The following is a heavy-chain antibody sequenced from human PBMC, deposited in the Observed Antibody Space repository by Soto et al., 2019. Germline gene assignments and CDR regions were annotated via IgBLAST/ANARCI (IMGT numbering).Heavy chain of an antibody. Sequence: ASVKVSCKASGYTFTGYYMHWVRQAPGQGLEWMGWINPNSGGTNYAQKFQGWVTMTRDASISTAYMELSRLRSDDTAVYYCARDRAMRDSYYYYGMDVWGQGTTVTVSS. D-gene: IGHD2-2*01. J-gene: IGHJ6*02. CDR3: ARDRAMRDSYYYYGMDV. CDR2: INPNSGGT. V-gene: IGHV1-2*04. CDR1: GYTFTGYY.